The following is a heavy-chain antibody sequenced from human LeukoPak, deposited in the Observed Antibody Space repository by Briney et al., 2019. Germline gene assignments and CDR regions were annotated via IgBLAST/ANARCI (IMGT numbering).Heavy chain of an antibody. V-gene: IGHV4-59*01. CDR3: ARDLSAKY. CDR1: GASIFNYY. J-gene: IGHJ1*01. D-gene: IGHD4/OR15-4a*01. CDR2: VHHSGRT. Sequence: SETLSLTCNVSGASIFNYYWSWIRQAPGKGLEWIGYVHHSGRTNSNPSLGSRVTMSVDTSTSQLSLNSTSVTTADTAVYFCARDLSAKYWGQGTLVFVSS.